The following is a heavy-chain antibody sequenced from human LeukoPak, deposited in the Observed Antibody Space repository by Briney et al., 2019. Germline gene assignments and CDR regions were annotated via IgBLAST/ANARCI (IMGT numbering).Heavy chain of an antibody. CDR3: ARAGVGYSYGSDAFDI. J-gene: IGHJ3*02. V-gene: IGHV3-30-3*01. CDR1: GFTFSSYA. D-gene: IGHD5-18*01. Sequence: GRSLRLSCAASGFTFSSYAMHWVRQAPGKGLEWVAVISYDGSNKYYADSVKGRFTISRDNSKNTLYLQMNSPRAEDTAVYYCARAGVGYSYGSDAFDIWGQGTMVTVSS. CDR2: ISYDGSNK.